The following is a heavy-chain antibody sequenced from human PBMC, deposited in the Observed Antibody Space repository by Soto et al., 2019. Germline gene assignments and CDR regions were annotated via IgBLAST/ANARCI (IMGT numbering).Heavy chain of an antibody. Sequence: PSETLSLTCTVSGGSVSSGSYYWSWIRQPPGKGLEWIGYIYYSGSTNYNPSLKSRVTISVDTSKNQFSLKLSSVIAADTAVYYCARAGGITMIVVALSDTFDIWGQGTMVTVSS. CDR1: GGSVSSGSYY. CDR3: ARAGGITMIVVALSDTFDI. D-gene: IGHD3-22*01. J-gene: IGHJ3*02. CDR2: IYYSGST. V-gene: IGHV4-61*01.